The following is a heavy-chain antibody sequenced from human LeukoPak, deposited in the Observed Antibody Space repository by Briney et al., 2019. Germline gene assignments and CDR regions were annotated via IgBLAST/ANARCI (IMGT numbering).Heavy chain of an antibody. Sequence: SETLSLTCTVSGGSISSRPYYWGWIRQPPGKGLEWIGNIYYTGSTYYNPSLKSRVTISVDTSKNQFSLKLSSVTAADTAVYYCARRGRDYGSGSYYYYYYYYMDVWGKGTTVTISS. V-gene: IGHV4-39*07. D-gene: IGHD3-10*01. CDR3: ARRGRDYGSGSYYYYYYYYMDV. CDR1: GGSISSRPYY. CDR2: IYYTGST. J-gene: IGHJ6*03.